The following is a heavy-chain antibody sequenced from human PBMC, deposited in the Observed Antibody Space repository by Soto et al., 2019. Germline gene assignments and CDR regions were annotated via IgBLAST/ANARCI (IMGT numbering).Heavy chain of an antibody. CDR3: ARDDLVTSHFDN. D-gene: IGHD2-15*01. CDR2: ISASSSTI. J-gene: IGHJ4*02. CDR1: GFTFSSYH. Sequence: EAHLVESGGGLVQPGGSLRLSCAASGFTFSSYHMNWVRQTPGKGLQWLSYISASSSTIFYADSVRGRFTISRDNAKNSLYLQMNSLRAEDTAVYYCARDDLVTSHFDNWGQGTLVTVSS. V-gene: IGHV3-48*01.